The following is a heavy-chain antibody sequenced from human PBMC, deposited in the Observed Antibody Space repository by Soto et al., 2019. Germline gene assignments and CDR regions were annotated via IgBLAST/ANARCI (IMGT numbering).Heavy chain of an antibody. Sequence: QVQLVQSGAEVKKPGSSVKVSCKASGGTFSSYAISWVRQAPGQGLEWMGGIIPIFGTANYAQKFQGRVTITAEXXTXRXXMELRSLRSEDTAVYYCATRRGYCIRTSCYTTCDYWGQGTLVTVSS. CDR1: GGTFSSYA. J-gene: IGHJ4*02. D-gene: IGHD2-2*02. V-gene: IGHV1-69*12. CDR3: ATRRGYCIRTSCYTTCDY. CDR2: IIPIFGTA.